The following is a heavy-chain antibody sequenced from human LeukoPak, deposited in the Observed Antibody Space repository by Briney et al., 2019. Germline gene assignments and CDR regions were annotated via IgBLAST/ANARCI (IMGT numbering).Heavy chain of an antibody. CDR2: ISSSSTI. V-gene: IGHV3-48*01. J-gene: IGHJ5*02. CDR3: ARLGTYRGSSSVSDWFDP. D-gene: IGHD6-6*01. Sequence: LTGGSLRLSCAASGVTFSSYSMTWVRQAPGKGLEWVSYISSSSTIYYADSVKGRFTISRDNAKNSLYLQMDSLRAEDTAVYYCARLGTYRGSSSVSDWFDPWGQGTLVTVSS. CDR1: GVTFSSYS.